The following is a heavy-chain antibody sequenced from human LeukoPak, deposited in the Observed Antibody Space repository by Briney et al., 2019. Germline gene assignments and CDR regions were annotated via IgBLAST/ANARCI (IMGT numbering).Heavy chain of an antibody. D-gene: IGHD3-22*01. CDR3: TRGRGSSGYYCLPDY. J-gene: IGHJ4*02. CDR1: GFTFSSYN. CDR2: IRSKAYGGTT. V-gene: IGHV3-49*04. Sequence: GGSLRLSCAASGFTFSSYNMNWVRQAPGKGLEWVGFIRSKAYGGTTEYAASVKGRFTISRGDSKSIAYLQMNSLKTEDTAVYYCTRGRGSSGYYCLPDYWGQGTLVTVSS.